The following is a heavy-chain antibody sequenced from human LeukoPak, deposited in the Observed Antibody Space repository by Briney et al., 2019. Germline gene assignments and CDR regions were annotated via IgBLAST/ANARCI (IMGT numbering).Heavy chain of an antibody. CDR3: ARVWTPPGWYWDYYYYYMDV. CDR1: GYTFTSYD. D-gene: IGHD6-19*01. CDR2: MNPNSGNT. J-gene: IGHJ6*03. V-gene: IGHV1-8*03. Sequence: GASVKVSCKASGYTFTSYDINWVRQATGQGLEWMGWMNPNSGNTGYAQKFQGRVTITRNTSISTAYMELSSLRSEDTAVYYCARVWTPPGWYWDYYYYYMDVWGKGTTVTVSS.